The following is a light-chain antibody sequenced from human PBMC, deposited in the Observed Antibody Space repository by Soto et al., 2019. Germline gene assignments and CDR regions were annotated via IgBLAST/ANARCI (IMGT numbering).Light chain of an antibody. CDR3: QQSYSTPRT. Sequence: DIQMSQSPATLSASVGDRVTITCRASQSISNHLNWYQQKPGKAPKLLIFAASSLQSGVPSRFSGSGSGTDFTLTISSLQPEDFATYYCQQSYSTPRTFCPVAKVDIK. CDR2: AAS. J-gene: IGKJ3*01. V-gene: IGKV1-39*01. CDR1: QSISNH.